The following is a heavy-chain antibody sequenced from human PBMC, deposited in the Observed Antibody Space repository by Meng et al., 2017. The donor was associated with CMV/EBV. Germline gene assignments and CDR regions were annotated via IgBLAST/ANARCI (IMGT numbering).Heavy chain of an antibody. J-gene: IGHJ5*02. D-gene: IGHD2-2*01. V-gene: IGHV5-51*01. CDR2: IYPGDSDT. CDR3: SRHKKAPYCTSTSCFETFGWFDP. Sequence: GESLKISCKGSGYIFTSYWIAWVRQMPGKGLEWMGIIYPGDSDTRYSPSFQGHVTISVDKSITTAYLQWSSLKASDTAMYYCSRHKKAPYCTSTSCFETFGWFDPWGQGTLVTVSS. CDR1: GYIFTSYW.